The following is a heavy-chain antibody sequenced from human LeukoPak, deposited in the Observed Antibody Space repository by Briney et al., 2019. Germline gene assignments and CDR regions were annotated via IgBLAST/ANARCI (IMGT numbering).Heavy chain of an antibody. V-gene: IGHV4-4*07. D-gene: IGHD4-23*01. CDR3: ASSYGGNSPFDY. CDR1: GGSISSYF. Sequence: PSETLSLTCTVSGGSISSYFWSWIRQPAGKGLEWIGRIYASGNTNYNPSLKSRLTMSIDTSKNQFSLRLSSVTAADTAVYYCASSYGGNSPFDYWGQGTLVTVSS. J-gene: IGHJ4*02. CDR2: IYASGNT.